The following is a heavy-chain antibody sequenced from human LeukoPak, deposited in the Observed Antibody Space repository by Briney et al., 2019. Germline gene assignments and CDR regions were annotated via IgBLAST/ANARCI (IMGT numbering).Heavy chain of an antibody. D-gene: IGHD2-2*01. V-gene: IGHV3-23*01. Sequence: PGGSLRLSCAASGFTFSSYGMSWVRQAPGKGLEWVSAISGSGGSTYYADSVKGRFTISRDNSKNTPYLQMNSLRAEDTAVYYCAKVRYCSSTSCTGLFDYWGQGTLVTVSS. CDR3: AKVRYCSSTSCTGLFDY. CDR2: ISGSGGST. CDR1: GFTFSSYG. J-gene: IGHJ4*02.